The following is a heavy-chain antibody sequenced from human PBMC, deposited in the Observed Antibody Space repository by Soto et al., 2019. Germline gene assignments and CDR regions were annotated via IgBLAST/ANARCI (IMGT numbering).Heavy chain of an antibody. CDR1: GGSISSSNW. CDR3: AGRGTGTSPPGY. J-gene: IGHJ4*02. Sequence: QVQLQESGPGLVKPSGTLSLTCAVSGGSISSSNWWIWVRQSPGKGLEWIGEIYHGGSTNYNPSLKRRXXIXSXXSKHQFSRKLSSVTAADTAVYYCAGRGTGTSPPGYWGQGTLVTVSS. D-gene: IGHD2-2*01. V-gene: IGHV4-4*02. CDR2: IYHGGST.